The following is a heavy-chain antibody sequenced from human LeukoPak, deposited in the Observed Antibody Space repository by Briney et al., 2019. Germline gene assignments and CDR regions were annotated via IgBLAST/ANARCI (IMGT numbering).Heavy chain of an antibody. CDR1: EGTFSNHA. CDR2: IIPLFGTT. Sequence: SVKVSCKASEGTFSNHALNWVRQAPGQGLEWMGGIIPLFGTTNYAQKFQGRVTITADESTSTAYMELSSLRSEDTAVYYCAREGDGYGDYWGQGTLVTVSS. V-gene: IGHV1-69*13. CDR3: AREGDGYGDY. D-gene: IGHD5-24*01. J-gene: IGHJ4*02.